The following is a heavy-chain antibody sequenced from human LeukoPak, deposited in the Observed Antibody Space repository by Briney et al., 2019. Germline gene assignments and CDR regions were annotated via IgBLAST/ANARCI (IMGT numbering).Heavy chain of an antibody. V-gene: IGHV3-64D*06. Sequence: GGSLRPSCSASGFTFNIYAMHWVHQAPGKGLEYVSAISTDGGGTYYADSVKGRFTISRDNSKNTLYLQMSSLRTEDTAVYYCVKYHNSCYSVWGQGTLVAVSS. CDR1: GFTFNIYA. CDR2: ISTDGGGT. D-gene: IGHD2-21*01. CDR3: VKYHNSCYSV. J-gene: IGHJ4*02.